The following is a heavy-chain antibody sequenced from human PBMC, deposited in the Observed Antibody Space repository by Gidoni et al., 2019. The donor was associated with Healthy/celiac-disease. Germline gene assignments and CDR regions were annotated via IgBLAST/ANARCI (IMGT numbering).Heavy chain of an antibody. CDR3: ARDEADGYDYYYYYGMDV. CDR1: GGSISSGSYY. CDR2: IYTSGST. V-gene: IGHV4-61*02. Sequence: QVQLQESGPGLVKPSQTLSLTCTVSGGSISSGSYYWSWIRQPAGKGLEWIGRIYTSGSTNYNPSLKSRVTISVDTSKNQFSLKLSSVTAADTAVYYCARDEADGYDYYYYYGMDVWGQGTTVTVSS. J-gene: IGHJ6*02. D-gene: IGHD5-12*01.